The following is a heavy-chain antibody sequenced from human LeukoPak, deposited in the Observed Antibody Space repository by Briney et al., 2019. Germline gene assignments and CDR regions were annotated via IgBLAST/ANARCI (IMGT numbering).Heavy chain of an antibody. D-gene: IGHD1-26*01. J-gene: IGHJ4*02. CDR3: AKDPSGEVGATRFDY. CDR2: LDSGSKT. CDR1: GFTVSRNH. V-gene: IGHV3-53*01. Sequence: GGSLRLACAASGFTVSRNHMSWVRQAPGKGLEWVSVLDSGSKTSYAESVKGRFTISRDNSKNTLYLQMNSLRAEDTAVYYCAKDPSGEVGATRFDYWGQGTLVTVSS.